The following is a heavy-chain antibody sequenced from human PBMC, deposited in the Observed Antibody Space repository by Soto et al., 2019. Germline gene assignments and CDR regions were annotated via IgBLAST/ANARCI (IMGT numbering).Heavy chain of an antibody. CDR3: ARDRGGSTSGVPFYPYFVDV. CDR1: GYTFNDYY. V-gene: IGHV1-46*02. J-gene: IGHJ6*03. D-gene: IGHD6-6*01. CDR2: RNPRDQST. Sequence: QVQLVQSGAEVWKPGASVKVSCKASGYTFNDYYIHWVRQAPGQGLEWLGIRNPRDQSTKVAPKFRDRIPKTRDTATTTVYMEVNSLRSGDTAVYFCARDRGGSTSGVPFYPYFVDVWGKGTTVIVS.